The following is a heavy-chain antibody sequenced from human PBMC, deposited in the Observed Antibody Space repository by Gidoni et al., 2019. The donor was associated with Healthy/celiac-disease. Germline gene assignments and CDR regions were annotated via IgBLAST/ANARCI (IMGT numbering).Heavy chain of an antibody. CDR3: ARGAMDYDFWSGYPTEYYFDY. V-gene: IGHV3-13*01. D-gene: IGHD3-3*01. CDR2: IGTAGET. CDR1: GFPFRSYD. J-gene: IGHJ4*02. Sequence: EVQLVESGGGLVQPGGSLRLSCAASGFPFRSYDLHWVRQATGKGLEWVSAIGTAGETYYPGSVKGRFTISRENAKNSLYLQMNSLRAGDTAVYYCARGAMDYDFWSGYPTEYYFDYWGQGTLVTVSS.